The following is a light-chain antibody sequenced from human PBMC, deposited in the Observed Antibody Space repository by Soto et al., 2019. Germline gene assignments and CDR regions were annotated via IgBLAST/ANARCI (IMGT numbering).Light chain of an antibody. CDR1: SSNIGAGYD. CDR3: QSYDSSLSGVV. Sequence: QSVLTQPPSVSGAPGQRVTISCTGSSSNIGAGYDVHWYQQLPGTAPKLFIYGNSNRPSGVPDRFSGSKSGTSASLAITGLQAEDEADYYCQSYDSSLSGVVCGGGTKLTVL. V-gene: IGLV1-40*01. J-gene: IGLJ2*01. CDR2: GNS.